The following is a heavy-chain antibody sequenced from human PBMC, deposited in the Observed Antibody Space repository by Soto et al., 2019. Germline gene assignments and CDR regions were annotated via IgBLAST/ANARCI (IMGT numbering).Heavy chain of an antibody. J-gene: IGHJ6*02. V-gene: IGHV1-69*13. CDR1: GGTFSSYA. D-gene: IGHD3-3*01. CDR3: ARHTIFGVVILYGMDV. Sequence: SVKVSCKASGGTFSSYAISWVRQAPGQGLEWMGGIIPIFGTANYAQKFQGRVTITADESTSTAYMELRSLRSDDTAVYYCARHTIFGVVILYGMDVWGQGTTVTVSS. CDR2: IIPIFGTA.